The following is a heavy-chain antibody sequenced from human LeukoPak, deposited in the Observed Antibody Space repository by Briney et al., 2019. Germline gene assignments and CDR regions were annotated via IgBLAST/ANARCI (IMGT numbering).Heavy chain of an antibody. Sequence: PGGSLRLSCAASGFTFSNYWMTWVRQAPGKGLEWVANIKQDGSEKYYVDSVKGRFTISRDNAKNSLYLQMNSLRAEDTAVYYCARAREIVVMRYWGQGTLVTVSS. D-gene: IGHD3-22*01. CDR2: IKQDGSEK. CDR1: GFTFSNYW. V-gene: IGHV3-7*01. CDR3: ARAREIVVMRY. J-gene: IGHJ4*02.